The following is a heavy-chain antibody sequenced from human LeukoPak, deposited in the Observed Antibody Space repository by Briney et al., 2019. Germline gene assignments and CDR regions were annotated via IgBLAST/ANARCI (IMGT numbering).Heavy chain of an antibody. CDR3: ARLKYYDDSSGYRAEYFQH. J-gene: IGHJ1*01. CDR2: IYYYGST. V-gene: IGHV4-39*07. D-gene: IGHD3-22*01. CDR1: GGSVTSSTFY. Sequence: PSETLSLTCTVSGGSVTSSTFYWGWIRQPPGRGLEWIGSIYYYGSTYYNPSLKSRVTISVDTSKNQFSLKLSSVTAADTAVYYCARLKYYDDSSGYRAEYFQHWGQGTLVTVSS.